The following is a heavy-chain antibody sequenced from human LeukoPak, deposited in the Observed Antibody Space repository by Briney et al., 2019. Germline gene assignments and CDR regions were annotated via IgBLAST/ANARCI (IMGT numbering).Heavy chain of an antibody. CDR2: IYYSGST. CDR3: ARDRNAWLF. J-gene: IGHJ4*02. D-gene: IGHD1-1*01. V-gene: IGHV4-59*01. Sequence: SETLSLTCTVYGGSISSYYWSWIRQPPGKGLEWIGYIYYSGSTNYNPSLKSRVTISVDTSKNQFSLKLSSVTAADTAIYYCARDRNAWLFWGQGTLVTVSS. CDR1: GGSISSYY.